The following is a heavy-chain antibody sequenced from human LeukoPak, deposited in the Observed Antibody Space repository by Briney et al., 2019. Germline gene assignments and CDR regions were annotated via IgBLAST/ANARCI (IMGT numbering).Heavy chain of an antibody. CDR3: ARDREGSGWSYGMDV. D-gene: IGHD6-19*01. CDR2: IYSGGST. Sequence: GGSLRLSCAASGFTVSSNYMSWVRQAPGKGLEWVSVIYSGGSTYYADSVKGRFTISRDNSKNTLYLQMNSPRAEDTAVYYCARDREGSGWSYGMDVWGQGTTVTVSS. CDR1: GFTVSSNY. V-gene: IGHV3-66*01. J-gene: IGHJ6*02.